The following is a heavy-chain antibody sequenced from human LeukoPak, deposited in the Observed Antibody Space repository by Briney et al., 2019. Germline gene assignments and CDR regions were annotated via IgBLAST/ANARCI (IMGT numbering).Heavy chain of an antibody. V-gene: IGHV4-61*02. J-gene: IGHJ5*02. Sequence: SETLSLTCTVSGGSISSGSYFWSWIRQPAGKGLEWIGRIYTSGSTNYNPSLKSRVTISVDTSKNQFSLKLASVTAADTAIYYCAKGAGGFSYYNWFDPWGQGTLVTVSS. CDR3: AKGAGGFSYYNWFDP. CDR1: GGSISSGSYF. D-gene: IGHD5-18*01. CDR2: IYTSGST.